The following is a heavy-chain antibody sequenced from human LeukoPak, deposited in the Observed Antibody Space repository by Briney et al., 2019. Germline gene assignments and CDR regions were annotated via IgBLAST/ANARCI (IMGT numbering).Heavy chain of an antibody. CDR1: GFSLSSYS. CDR3: ARDETSYCGGDCEVDY. CDR2: ISSRNTSI. J-gene: IGHJ4*02. D-gene: IGHD2-21*01. V-gene: IGHV3-48*01. Sequence: GGSLRLSCAASGFSLSSYSFNWVRQAPGKGLEWVSYISSRNTSIYYSDSVKGRFTISRDNARNSLYLQMNSLRAEDTAVYYCARDETSYCGGDCEVDYWGQGTLVTVSS.